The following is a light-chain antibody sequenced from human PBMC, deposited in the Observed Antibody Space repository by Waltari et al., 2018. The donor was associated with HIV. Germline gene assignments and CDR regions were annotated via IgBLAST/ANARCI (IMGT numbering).Light chain of an antibody. CDR2: EVS. V-gene: IGLV2-23*02. J-gene: IGLJ2*01. CDR3: CSYAGTSTVV. CDR1: SSDFGSYNL. Sequence: QSALTQPASVSGSPGQSMTISCTGTSSDFGSYNLVSWYQQHPGKAPKLMIYEVSKRPSVFSNRFSGSQSGNTASLTISGLQAEDEADYYCCSYAGTSTVVFGGGTKLTVL.